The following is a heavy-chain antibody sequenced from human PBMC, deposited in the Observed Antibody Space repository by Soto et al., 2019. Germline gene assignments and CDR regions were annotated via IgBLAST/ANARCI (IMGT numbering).Heavy chain of an antibody. J-gene: IGHJ4*02. CDR3: AGSLLWPLDLNY. V-gene: IGHV3-7*01. CDR1: GFTFSSYW. D-gene: IGHD2-15*01. CDR2: IKQDGSEK. Sequence: QTGGSLRLSCAASGFTFSSYWMSWVRQAPGKGLEWVANIKQDGSEKYYVDSVKGRFTISRDNAKNSLYLQMNSLGAEDTAVFYCAGSLLWPLDLNYWGQGTLVTVSS.